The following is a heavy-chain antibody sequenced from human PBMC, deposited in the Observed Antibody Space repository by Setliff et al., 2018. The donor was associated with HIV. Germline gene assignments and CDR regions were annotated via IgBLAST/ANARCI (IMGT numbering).Heavy chain of an antibody. CDR1: GGTFSSYA. J-gene: IGHJ4*02. Sequence: SVKVSCKASGGTFSSYAINWVRQAPGQGREWMGGIIPILGIANYAQKFQGRVTITADKSKSTAYMELSSLRSEDTAVYYCARDREYYYDNSGSPSFDYWGQGTLVTVSS. V-gene: IGHV1-69*10. CDR2: IIPILGIA. D-gene: IGHD3-22*01. CDR3: ARDREYYYDNSGSPSFDY.